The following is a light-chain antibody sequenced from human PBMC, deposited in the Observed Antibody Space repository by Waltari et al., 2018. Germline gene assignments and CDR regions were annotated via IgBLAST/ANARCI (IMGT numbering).Light chain of an antibody. CDR1: SGRIASNH. CDR3: QSYDSSNPWV. CDR2: EDN. Sequence: NFMLTQPHSVSESPGQTVTISCTRSSGRIASNHVQWSQQRPGSSPTTVIYEDNQRPSGVPDRFSGSIDSSSNSASLTISGLKTEDEADYYCQSYDSSNPWVFGGGTKLTVL. V-gene: IGLV6-57*01. J-gene: IGLJ3*02.